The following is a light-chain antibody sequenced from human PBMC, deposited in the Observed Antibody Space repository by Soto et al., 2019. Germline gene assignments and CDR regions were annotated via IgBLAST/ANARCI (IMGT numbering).Light chain of an antibody. CDR1: SSDVGGYNY. J-gene: IGLJ3*02. V-gene: IGLV2-14*01. CDR2: EVS. Sequence: QSALTQPASVSGSPGQSITISCTGTSSDVGGYNYVSWYQQHPGKAPKLMIYEVSNRPSGVSNRFSGSKSGNTASLTISGLKAEDEADYYCSPYTSSSTRVFGGGTQLTVL. CDR3: SPYTSSSTRV.